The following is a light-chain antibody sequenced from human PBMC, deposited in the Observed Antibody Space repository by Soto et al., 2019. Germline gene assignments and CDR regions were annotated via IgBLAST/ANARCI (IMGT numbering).Light chain of an antibody. CDR2: DNN. CDR3: GSWDGSLSAV. J-gene: IGLJ3*02. Sequence: QSVLTQPPSVSAAPGQKVTISCTGSSYNIGNNYVSWYQQLPGTAPTLLIYDNNKRPSGIPDRFSGYKAGTSATLDITGLQTGDEADYYCGSWDGSLSAVFGGGTKLTVL. V-gene: IGLV1-51*01. CDR1: SYNIGNNY.